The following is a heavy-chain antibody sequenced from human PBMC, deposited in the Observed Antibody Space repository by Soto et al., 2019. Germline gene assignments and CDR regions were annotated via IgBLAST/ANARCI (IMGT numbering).Heavy chain of an antibody. Sequence: EVQLLESGGGLVQPGGSLRLSCAASGFTFSSYAMSWVRQAPGEGLEWVSVISGSGGSTYYTDSVKGRFTISRDNSKNTLYLQMNSLRAEDTAVYYCASRSSGWYFDYWGQGTLVTVSS. V-gene: IGHV3-23*01. J-gene: IGHJ4*02. CDR1: GFTFSSYA. D-gene: IGHD6-19*01. CDR3: ASRSSGWYFDY. CDR2: ISGSGGST.